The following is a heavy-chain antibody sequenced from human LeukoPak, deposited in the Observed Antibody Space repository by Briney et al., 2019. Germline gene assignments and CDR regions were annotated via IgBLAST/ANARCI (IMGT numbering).Heavy chain of an antibody. D-gene: IGHD4-17*01. J-gene: IGHJ6*02. CDR2: IIPIFGIA. Sequence: SVKVSCKASGGTFSSYAISWVRQAPGQGLEWMGRIIPIFGIANYAQKFQGRVTITADKSTSTAYMELSSLRSEETAVYYCARDSLECGDQNPNYYYYGMDVWGQGTTVTVSS. CDR1: GGTFSSYA. CDR3: ARDSLECGDQNPNYYYYGMDV. V-gene: IGHV1-69*04.